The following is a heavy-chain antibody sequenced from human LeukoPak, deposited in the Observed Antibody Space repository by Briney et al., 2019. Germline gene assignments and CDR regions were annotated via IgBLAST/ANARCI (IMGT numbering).Heavy chain of an antibody. D-gene: IGHD6-19*01. CDR3: TRIGSSGFFDY. CDR2: IYHSGST. CDR1: GGSISSGGYS. V-gene: IGHV4-30-2*01. J-gene: IGHJ4*02. Sequence: SEALSLTCAVSGGSISSGGYSWSWIRQPPGKGLEWIGYIYHSGSTYYNPSLKSRVTISVGRSKNQFSLKLSSVTAADTAVYYCTRIGSSGFFDYWGQGTLVTVSS.